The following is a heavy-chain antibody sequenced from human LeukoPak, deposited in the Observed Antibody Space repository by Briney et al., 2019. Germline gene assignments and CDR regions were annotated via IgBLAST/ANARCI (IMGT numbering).Heavy chain of an antibody. V-gene: IGHV4-39*01. CDR2: ISYSGNT. D-gene: IGHD2-2*01. Sequence: SETLSLTCTVSDGSITSTTYFWGWVRQPPGRDLEWLGTISYSGNTYYNPSLKSRLTLSVDTSKNQFSLNLNSVTAADTAIYYCARLRARLGYCISTSCHGYFDYWAQGTLATVSS. CDR3: ARLRARLGYCISTSCHGYFDY. CDR1: DGSITSTTYF. J-gene: IGHJ4*02.